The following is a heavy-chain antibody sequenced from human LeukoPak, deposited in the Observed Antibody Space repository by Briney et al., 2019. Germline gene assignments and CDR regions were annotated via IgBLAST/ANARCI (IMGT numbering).Heavy chain of an antibody. V-gene: IGHV4-39*01. D-gene: IGHD6-13*01. CDR1: GGSISSNSYS. Sequence: PSETLSLTCTVSGGSISSNSYSWDWIRQPPGQGLEWIGNVYYSGSTYYNPSLKSRVTISVDTSKNQFSLKLSSVTAADTAVYYCARHVYSSSWFDCWGQGTLVTVSS. CDR2: VYYSGST. J-gene: IGHJ4*02. CDR3: ARHVYSSSWFDC.